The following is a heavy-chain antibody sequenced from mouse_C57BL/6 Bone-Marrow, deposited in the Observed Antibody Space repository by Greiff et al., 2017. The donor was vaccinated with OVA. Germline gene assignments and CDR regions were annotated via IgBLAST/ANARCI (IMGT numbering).Heavy chain of an antibody. V-gene: IGHV1-80*01. CDR1: GYAFSSYW. CDR3: ARFITTVVAPYYNAMDY. D-gene: IGHD1-1*01. Sequence: QVQLQQSGAELVKPGASVKISCKASGYAFSSYWMNWVKQRPGKGLEWIGQIYPGDGDTNYNGKFKGKATLTADKSSSTAYMQLSSLTSEDSAVYFCARFITTVVAPYYNAMDYWGQGTSVTVSS. CDR2: IYPGDGDT. J-gene: IGHJ4*01.